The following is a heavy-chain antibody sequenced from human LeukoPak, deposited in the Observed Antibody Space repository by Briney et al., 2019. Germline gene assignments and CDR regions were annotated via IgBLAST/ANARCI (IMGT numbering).Heavy chain of an antibody. V-gene: IGHV1-24*01. CDR1: GYTLTELS. D-gene: IGHD6-19*01. CDR3: ATVMAVAGPFDP. J-gene: IGHJ5*02. Sequence: ASVKVSCKVSGYTLTELSMHWVRQAPGTGLEWMGGFDHEDGETIYAQKFQGRVTMTEDTSTDTAYMELSSLRSEDTAVYYCATVMAVAGPFDPWGQGTLVTVSS. CDR2: FDHEDGET.